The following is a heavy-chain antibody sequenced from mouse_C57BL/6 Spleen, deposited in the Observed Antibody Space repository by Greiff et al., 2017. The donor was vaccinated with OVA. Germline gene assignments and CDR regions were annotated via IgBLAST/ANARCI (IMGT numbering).Heavy chain of an antibody. CDR3: AINYYGSSYPYWYFDV. CDR2: INPSNGGT. Sequence: LQQPGTELVKPGASVKLSCKASGYTFTSYWMHWVKQRPGQGLEWIGNINPSNGGTNYNEKFKSKATLTVDKSSSTAYMQLSSLTSEDSAVYYCAINYYGSSYPYWYFDVWGTGTTVTVSS. D-gene: IGHD1-1*01. CDR1: GYTFTSYW. J-gene: IGHJ1*03. V-gene: IGHV1-53*01.